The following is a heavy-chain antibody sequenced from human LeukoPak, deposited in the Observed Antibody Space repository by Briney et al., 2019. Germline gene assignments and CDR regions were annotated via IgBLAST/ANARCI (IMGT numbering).Heavy chain of an antibody. V-gene: IGHV3-30*03. CDR3: AREGGLRWLQLSSGWNLDY. Sequence: GGSLRLSCAASGFTFSNHGMNWVRQAPGKGLEWVAVISYDGSNKYYADSVKGRFTISRDNSKNTLYLQMNSLRAEDTAVYYCAREGGLRWLQLSSGWNLDYWGQGTLVTVSS. CDR2: ISYDGSNK. D-gene: IGHD5-24*01. J-gene: IGHJ4*02. CDR1: GFTFSNHG.